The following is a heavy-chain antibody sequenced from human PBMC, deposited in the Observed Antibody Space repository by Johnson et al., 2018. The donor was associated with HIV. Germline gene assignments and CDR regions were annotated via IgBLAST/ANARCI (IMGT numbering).Heavy chain of an antibody. V-gene: IGHV3-7*05. CDR2: IKQDGSEK. D-gene: IGHD2-15*01. Sequence: MQLVESGGGVVQPGRSLRLSCAASGFTFSSYAMHWVRQAPGKGLEWVANIKQDGSEKYYVDSVKGRFTISRDNAKNSLYLQMNSLRAEDTAVYYCARAVCRGGRCYSHDAFDIWGQGTMVTVSS. J-gene: IGHJ3*02. CDR3: ARAVCRGGRCYSHDAFDI. CDR1: GFTFSSYA.